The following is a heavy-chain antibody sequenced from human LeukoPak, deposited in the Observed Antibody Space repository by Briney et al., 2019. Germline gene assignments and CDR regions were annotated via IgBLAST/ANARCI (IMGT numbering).Heavy chain of an antibody. CDR3: AKDRISEETYNWFDP. CDR1: GFTFSSYG. J-gene: IGHJ5*02. CDR2: ISYDGSNK. V-gene: IGHV3-30*18. Sequence: PGRSLRLSCAAFGFTFSSYGMHWVRQAPGKGLEWVAVISYDGSNKYYADSVKGRFTISRDNSKNTLYLQMNSLRAEDTAVYYCAKDRISEETYNWFDPWGQGTLVTVSS. D-gene: IGHD2-15*01.